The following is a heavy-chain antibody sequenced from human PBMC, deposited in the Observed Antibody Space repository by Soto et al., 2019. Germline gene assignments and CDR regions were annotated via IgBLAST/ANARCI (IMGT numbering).Heavy chain of an antibody. Sequence: PGESLKISCKGSGYSFTSYWIGWVRQMPGKGLEWMGIIYPGDSDTRYSPSFQGQVTISADKSISTAYLQWSSLKASDTAMYYCARLGSPKTMVRGAPPYYYYYSGMDVWGQGTTVTVSS. D-gene: IGHD3-10*01. J-gene: IGHJ6*02. CDR2: IYPGDSDT. V-gene: IGHV5-51*01. CDR1: GYSFTSYW. CDR3: ARLGSPKTMVRGAPPYYYYYSGMDV.